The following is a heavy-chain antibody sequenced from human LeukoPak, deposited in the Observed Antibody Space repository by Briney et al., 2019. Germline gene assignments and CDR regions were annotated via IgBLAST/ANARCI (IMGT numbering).Heavy chain of an antibody. CDR2: ISWNSGTI. CDR3: AKDRGGDYIHYFDY. J-gene: IGHJ4*02. CDR1: GFTFDDYA. Sequence: PGGSLRLSCAASGFTFDDYAMHWVRQAPGKGLEWVSSISWNSGTIRYADSVKGRFTISRDNAKNSLYLQMNSLRAEDTALYYCAKDRGGDYIHYFDYWGQGTRVTVSS. D-gene: IGHD4-17*01. V-gene: IGHV3-9*01.